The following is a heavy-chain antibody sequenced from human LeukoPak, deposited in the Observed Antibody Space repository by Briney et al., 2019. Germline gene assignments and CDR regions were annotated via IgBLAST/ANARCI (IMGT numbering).Heavy chain of an antibody. V-gene: IGHV3-7*03. CDR2: INQVGSEK. CDR1: GFPFSAYW. Sequence: GGSLRLSCAASGFPFSAYWMNWVRQAPGKGLEWVASINQVGSEKYYVDSVKGRFTISRDNAKNSLYLQMNSLRAEDTAVYYCTIDVVAAGLYFDYWGQGTLVTVSS. J-gene: IGHJ4*02. CDR3: TIDVVAAGLYFDY. D-gene: IGHD6-13*01.